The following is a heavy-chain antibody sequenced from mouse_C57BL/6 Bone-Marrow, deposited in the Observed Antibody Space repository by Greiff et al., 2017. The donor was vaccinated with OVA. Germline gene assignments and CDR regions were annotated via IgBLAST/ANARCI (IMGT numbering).Heavy chain of an antibody. CDR2: INPKNGGT. CDR3: ALSMVTTKGYYFDY. J-gene: IGHJ2*01. D-gene: IGHD2-2*01. V-gene: IGHV1-22*01. Sequence: EVKLQESGPELVKPGASVKMSCKASGYTFTDYNMHWVKQSHGKSLEWIGYINPKNGGTSYNQKFKGKATLTVNKSSSTAYMELRSLTSEDSAVYYCALSMVTTKGYYFDYWGQGTTLTVSS. CDR1: GYTFTDYN.